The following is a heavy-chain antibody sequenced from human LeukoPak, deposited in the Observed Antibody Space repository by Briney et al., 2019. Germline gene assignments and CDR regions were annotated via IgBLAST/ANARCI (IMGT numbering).Heavy chain of an antibody. V-gene: IGHV3-23*01. CDR2: ISGSGGST. CDR1: GFTFSSYG. Sequence: GGTLRLSCAASGFTFSSYGMSWVRQAPGKGLEWVSAISGSGGSTYYADSVKGRLTISRDNSKNTLYLQMNSLRAEDTAVYYCAKSGIAAAGTYNWFDPWGQGTLVTVSS. CDR3: AKSGIAAAGTYNWFDP. J-gene: IGHJ5*02. D-gene: IGHD6-13*01.